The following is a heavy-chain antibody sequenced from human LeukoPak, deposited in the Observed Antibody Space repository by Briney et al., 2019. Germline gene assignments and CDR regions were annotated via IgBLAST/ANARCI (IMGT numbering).Heavy chain of an antibody. CDR1: GFSFTNAW. J-gene: IGHJ4*02. D-gene: IGHD3-10*01. V-gene: IGHV3-15*07. CDR3: AKVSSGLPKLVY. CDR2: IKSRPGGGTT. Sequence: GGSLRLSCAASGFSFTNAWMNWVRQAPGKGLEWVGRIKSRPGGGTTDYAAPVKGKFTISRDDSRNTLYLQMNSLKTEDTAVYYCAKVSSGLPKLVYWGQGTLVTVSS.